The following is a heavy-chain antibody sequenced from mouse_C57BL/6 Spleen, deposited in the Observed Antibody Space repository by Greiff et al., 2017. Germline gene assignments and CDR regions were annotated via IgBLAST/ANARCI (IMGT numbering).Heavy chain of an antibody. CDR2: INPSTGGT. V-gene: IGHV1-42*01. D-gene: IGHD2-10*02. Sequence: EVKLQESGPELVKPGASVKISCKASGYSFTGYYMNWVKQSPEKSLEWIGEINPSTGGTTYNQKFKAKATLTVDKSSSTAYMQLKSLTSEDSAVYYCASQYFDYWGQGTTLTVSS. CDR1: GYSFTGYY. J-gene: IGHJ2*01. CDR3: ASQYFDY.